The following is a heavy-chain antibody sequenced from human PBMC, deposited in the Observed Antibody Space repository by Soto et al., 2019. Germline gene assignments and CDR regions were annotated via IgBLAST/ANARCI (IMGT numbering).Heavy chain of an antibody. V-gene: IGHV1-18*01. Sequence: GASVKVSCKASGYTFTSYGISWVRQAPGQGLEWIGWISAYNGNTNYAQKLQGRVTMTTDTSTSTAYMELRSLRSDDTAVYYCARGGVVPAAVKAYYYYYMDVWGKGTTVTVSS. CDR1: GYTFTSYG. CDR2: ISAYNGNT. J-gene: IGHJ6*03. CDR3: ARGGVVPAAVKAYYYYYMDV. D-gene: IGHD2-2*01.